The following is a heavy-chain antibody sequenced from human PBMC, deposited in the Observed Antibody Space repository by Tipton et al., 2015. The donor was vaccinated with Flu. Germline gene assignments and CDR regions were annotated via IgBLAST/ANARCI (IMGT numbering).Heavy chain of an antibody. V-gene: IGHV4-4*07. CDR2: IYTSGST. Sequence: TLSRTCTVSGGSISSYYWSWIRQPAGKGLEWIGRIYTSGSTNYNPSLKSRVTMSVDTSKNQFSLKLSSVTAADTAVYYCARVRGGAGGNWFDPWGQGTLVTVSS. CDR3: ARVRGGAGGNWFDP. CDR1: GGSISSYY. J-gene: IGHJ5*02. D-gene: IGHD3-10*01.